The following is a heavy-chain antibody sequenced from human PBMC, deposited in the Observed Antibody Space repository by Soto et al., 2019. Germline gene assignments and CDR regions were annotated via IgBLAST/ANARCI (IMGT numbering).Heavy chain of an antibody. CDR2: IYYSGST. J-gene: IGHJ6*02. Sequence: PSETLSLTCTVSGGSISSGGYYWSWIRQHPGKGLERIGYIYYSGSTYYNPSLKSRVTISVDTSKNQFSLKLSSVTAADTAVYYCARDPPSYYGMDVWGQGTTVTVPS. CDR1: GGSISSGGYY. CDR3: ARDPPSYYGMDV. V-gene: IGHV4-31*03.